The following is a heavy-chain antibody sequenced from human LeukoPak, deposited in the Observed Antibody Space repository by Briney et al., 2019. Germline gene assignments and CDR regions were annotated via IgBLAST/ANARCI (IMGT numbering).Heavy chain of an antibody. J-gene: IGHJ4*02. CDR1: GGSISSYY. CDR3: ARVGGRSGYYCFDY. CDR2: IYYSGST. V-gene: IGHV4-59*01. Sequence: SETLSLTCTVSGGSISSYYWSWIRQPPGKGLEWIGYIYYSGSTNYNPSLKSRVTISVDTPKNQFSLKLSSVTAADTAVYYCARVGGRSGYYCFDYWGQGTLVTVSS. D-gene: IGHD3-22*01.